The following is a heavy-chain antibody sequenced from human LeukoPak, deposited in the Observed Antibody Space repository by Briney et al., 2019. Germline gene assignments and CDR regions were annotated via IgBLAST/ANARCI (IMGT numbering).Heavy chain of an antibody. Sequence: GGSLRLSCAASGFTFSGYGMHWVRQAPGKGLEWVAFIRYDGSNKYYADSVKGRFTISRDNSKNTLYLQMNSLRAEDTAVYYCAKDISIYCSSTSCYGAEYFQHWGQGTLVTVSS. CDR2: IRYDGSNK. D-gene: IGHD2-2*01. CDR1: GFTFSGYG. V-gene: IGHV3-30*02. J-gene: IGHJ1*01. CDR3: AKDISIYCSSTSCYGAEYFQH.